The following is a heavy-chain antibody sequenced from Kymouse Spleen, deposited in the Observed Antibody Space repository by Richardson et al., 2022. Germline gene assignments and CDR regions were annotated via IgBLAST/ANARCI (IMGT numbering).Heavy chain of an antibody. CDR3: ASRYNWNSGAFDI. D-gene: IGHD1-7*01. Sequence: QVQLQQWGAGLLKPSETLSLTCAVYGGSFSGYYWSWIRQPPGKGLEWIGEINHSGSTNYNPSLKSRVTISVDTSKNQFSLKLSSVTAADTAVYYCASRYNWNSGAFDIWGQGTMVTVSS. CDR1: GGSFSGYY. CDR2: INHSGST. V-gene: IGHV4-34*01. J-gene: IGHJ3*02.